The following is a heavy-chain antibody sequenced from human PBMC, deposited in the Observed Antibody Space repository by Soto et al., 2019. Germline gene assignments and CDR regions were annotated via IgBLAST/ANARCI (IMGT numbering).Heavy chain of an antibody. Sequence: ASVKVSCKVSGYTLTELSMHWVRQAPGKGLEWMGGFDPEDGETIYAQKFQGRVTMTEDTSTDTAYMELSSLRSEDTAVYYCATVPVYGWGSSDDAFDIWGQGTMVTVSS. D-gene: IGHD3-10*01. J-gene: IGHJ3*02. V-gene: IGHV1-24*01. CDR2: FDPEDGET. CDR1: GYTLTELS. CDR3: ATVPVYGWGSSDDAFDI.